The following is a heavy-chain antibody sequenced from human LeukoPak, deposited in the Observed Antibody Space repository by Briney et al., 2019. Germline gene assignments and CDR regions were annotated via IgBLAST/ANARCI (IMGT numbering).Heavy chain of an antibody. CDR1: GFTFSSYW. D-gene: IGHD2-2*01. CDR2: IKQGGSEK. J-gene: IGHJ6*03. V-gene: IGHV3-7*01. CDR3: ARVSKGGYCSSTSCPRQYYYYYMDV. Sequence: GGSLRLSCAASGFTFSSYWMSWVRQAPGKGLEWVANIKQGGSEKYYVDSVKGRFTISRDNAKNSLYLQMNSLRAEDTAVYYCARVSKGGYCSSTSCPRQYYYYYMDVWGKGTTVTISS.